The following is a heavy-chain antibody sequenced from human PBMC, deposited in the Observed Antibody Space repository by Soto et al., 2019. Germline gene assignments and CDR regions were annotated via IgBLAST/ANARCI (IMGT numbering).Heavy chain of an antibody. J-gene: IGHJ6*03. CDR1: GFTFSSYL. V-gene: IGHV3-74*01. Sequence: EVQLVESGGGLVQPGGSLRLSCAASGFTFSSYLMHWVRQAPGKGLVWVSRINSDGSSTTYADSVKARFTISRDNAKNTLSLQMNSLRAEDTAVYYCARVGTVVVPSPITYYYYYMDVWGKWTTVTVSS. CDR3: ARVGTVVVPSPITYYYYYMDV. CDR2: INSDGSST. D-gene: IGHD2-2*01.